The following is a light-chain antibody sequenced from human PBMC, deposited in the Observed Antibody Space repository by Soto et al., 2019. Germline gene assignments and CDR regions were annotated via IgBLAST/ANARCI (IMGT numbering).Light chain of an antibody. Sequence: EIILTQSPASLSVSPGERATLSCRASQSVNNNLAWYQQKPGQAPRLLIYGASTRATGIPGRFRGSGSGTEFTLTITSLHSEDFAVNFCQQYNSLPPDTFGQGTKLQIQ. J-gene: IGKJ2*01. CDR3: QQYNSLPPDT. V-gene: IGKV3-15*01. CDR1: QSVNNN. CDR2: GAS.